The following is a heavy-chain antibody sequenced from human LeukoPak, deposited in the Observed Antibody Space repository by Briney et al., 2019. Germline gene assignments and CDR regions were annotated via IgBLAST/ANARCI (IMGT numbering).Heavy chain of an antibody. D-gene: IGHD2-8*01. CDR3: ARDHGPCTA. V-gene: IGHV3-11*01. Sequence: GESLRLSCAASGFIFSDYDVTWIRQAPGKGLEGISYIDSSSSTIYYSDSVNGRFTISRDYAKNSLFLRMNSLRAEETPVYYCARDHGPCTAWGQGPLVTVSS. CDR1: GFIFSDYD. CDR2: IDSSSSTI. J-gene: IGHJ4*02.